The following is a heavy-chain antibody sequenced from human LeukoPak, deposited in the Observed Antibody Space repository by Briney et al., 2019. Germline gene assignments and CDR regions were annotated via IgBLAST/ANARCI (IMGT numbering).Heavy chain of an antibody. CDR3: AKNYGYSGYDYLDY. J-gene: IGHJ4*02. CDR1: GFTFSSYA. D-gene: IGHD5-12*01. CDR2: ISGSGGST. V-gene: IGHV3-23*01. Sequence: HPGGSLRLSCAASGFTFSSYAMRWVRQAPGKGLEWVSAISGSGGSTYYADSVKGRFTISRDNSKNTLYLQMNSLRAEDTAVYYCAKNYGYSGYDYLDYWGQGTLVTVSS.